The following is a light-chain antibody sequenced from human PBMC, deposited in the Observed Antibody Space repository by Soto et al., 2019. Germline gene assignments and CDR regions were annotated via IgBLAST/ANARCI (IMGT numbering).Light chain of an antibody. J-gene: IGLJ3*02. Sequence: QSALTQPASVSGSPGQSITISCTGTSSDVGSYNRVSWYQKYPGKAPRLLIYEDVKRPSGVLNRFSGSKSDNTASLRISGFEAEDEADYYCFSYAGGSSWVFGGGTKLTVL. CDR3: FSYAGGSSWV. CDR2: EDV. V-gene: IGLV2-23*01. CDR1: SSDVGSYNR.